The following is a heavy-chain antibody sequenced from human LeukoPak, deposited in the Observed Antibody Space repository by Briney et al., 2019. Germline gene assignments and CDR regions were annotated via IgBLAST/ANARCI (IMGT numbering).Heavy chain of an antibody. D-gene: IGHD3-16*02. CDR2: ISYDGSNK. CDR3: ARWGYDYVWGSYRSYYFDY. J-gene: IGHJ4*02. CDR1: GFTFSSYA. V-gene: IGHV3-30-3*01. Sequence: PGRSLRLSCAASGFTFSSYAMHWVRQAPGKGLEWVAVISYDGSNKYYADSVKGRFTISRDNSKNTLYLQMNSLRAEDTAVYYCARWGYDYVWGSYRSYYFDYWGQGTLVTVSS.